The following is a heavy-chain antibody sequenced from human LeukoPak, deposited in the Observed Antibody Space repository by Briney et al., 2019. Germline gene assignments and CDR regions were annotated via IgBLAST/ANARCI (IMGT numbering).Heavy chain of an antibody. CDR2: ISSSSSCI. J-gene: IGHJ3*02. D-gene: IGHD4-11*01. CDR1: GFTFSSYS. Sequence: PGGSLRLSCAASGFTFSSYSMNWVRQAPGKGLEWVSSISSSSSCIYYADSVKGRFTISRDNSKNTLYLQMNSLRAEDTAVYYCARDYSNRSPDAFDIWGQGTMVTVSS. CDR3: ARDYSNRSPDAFDI. V-gene: IGHV3-21*01.